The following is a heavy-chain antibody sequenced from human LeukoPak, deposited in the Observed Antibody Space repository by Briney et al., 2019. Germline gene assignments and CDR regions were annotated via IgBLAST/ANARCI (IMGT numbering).Heavy chain of an antibody. CDR3: ARDGLGGLYYYGMDV. D-gene: IGHD3-16*01. V-gene: IGHV4-61*01. CDR1: GGSVSSGSYY. J-gene: IGHJ6*02. CDR2: IYYSGST. Sequence: SETLSLTCTVSGGSVSSGSYYWSWIRQPPGKGLEWIGYIYYSGSTNYNPSLKSRVTISVDTSKNQFSLKLSSVTAADTAVYYCARDGLGGLYYYGMDVWGQGTTVTVSS.